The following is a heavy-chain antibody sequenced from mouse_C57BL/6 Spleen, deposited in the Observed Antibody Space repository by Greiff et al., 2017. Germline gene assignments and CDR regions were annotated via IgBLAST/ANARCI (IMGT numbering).Heavy chain of an antibody. CDR3: EGYAYAMDY. CDR1: GFSFNTYA. J-gene: IGHJ4*01. CDR2: IRSKSNNYAT. D-gene: IGHD2-2*01. Sequence: EVHLVESGGGLVQPKGSLKLSCAASGFSFNTYAMNWVRQAPGKGLEWVARIRSKSNNYATYYADSVKDRFTISRDDSESMLYLQMNNLKTEDTAMYYCEGYAYAMDYWGQGTSVTVSS. V-gene: IGHV10-1*01.